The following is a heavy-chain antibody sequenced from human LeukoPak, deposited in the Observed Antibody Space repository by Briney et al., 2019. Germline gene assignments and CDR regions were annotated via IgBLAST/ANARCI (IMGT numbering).Heavy chain of an antibody. CDR2: ISGSGGST. CDR3: ARDAYGSGSYSYFDY. V-gene: IGHV3-23*01. Sequence: TGGSLRLSCAASGFTFSSYAMSWVRQAPGKGLEWVSAISGSGGSTYYADSVKGRFTISRDNSKNTLYLQMNSLRAEDTAVYYCARDAYGSGSYSYFDYWGQGTLVTVSS. CDR1: GFTFSSYA. D-gene: IGHD3-10*01. J-gene: IGHJ4*02.